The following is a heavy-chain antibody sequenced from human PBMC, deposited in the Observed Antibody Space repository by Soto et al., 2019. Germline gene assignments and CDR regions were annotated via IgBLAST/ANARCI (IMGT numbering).Heavy chain of an antibody. D-gene: IGHD3-22*01. J-gene: IGHJ5*02. CDR1: GGTFGSYA. V-gene: IGHV1-69*13. CDR3: ARDRGPSSGYYPYWFDP. CDR2: IIPIFGTA. Sequence: SVKVSCKASGGTFGSYAISWVRQAPGQGLEWMGEIIPIFGTANYAQKFQGRVTITADESTSTAYMELSSLRSEDTAVYYCARDRGPSSGYYPYWFDPWGQGTLVTVSS.